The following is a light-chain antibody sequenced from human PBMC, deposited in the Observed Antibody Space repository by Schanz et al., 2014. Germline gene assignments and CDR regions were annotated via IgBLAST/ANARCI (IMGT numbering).Light chain of an antibody. J-gene: IGLJ3*02. Sequence: QSVLTQPPSVSGAPGQRVTISCTGSSSNIGTGYDVHWYQQFPGTAPKLLIYGNNNRPSGVPDRFSGSKSGTSASLAISGLQSEDEADYYCATWDDSLNVWVFGGGTKLTVL. CDR3: ATWDDSLNVWV. CDR1: SSNIGTGYD. CDR2: GNN. V-gene: IGLV1-40*01.